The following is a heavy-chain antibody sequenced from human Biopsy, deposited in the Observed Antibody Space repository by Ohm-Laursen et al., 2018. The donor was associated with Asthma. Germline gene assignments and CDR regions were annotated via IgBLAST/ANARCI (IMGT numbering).Heavy chain of an antibody. D-gene: IGHD6-19*01. J-gene: IGHJ4*02. Sequence: SLRLSCSASGFTFSRYGMHWVRQAPGKGLEWVAVISYDGSNKYYGDSVKGRFTISRDNSKNTLYLQMNSLRAEDTAVYYCAREGVAGTHIEDWGQGTLVTVSS. CDR2: ISYDGSNK. V-gene: IGHV3-30*03. CDR3: AREGVAGTHIED. CDR1: GFTFSRYG.